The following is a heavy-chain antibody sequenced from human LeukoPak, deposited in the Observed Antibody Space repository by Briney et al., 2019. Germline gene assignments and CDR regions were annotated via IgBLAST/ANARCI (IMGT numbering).Heavy chain of an antibody. V-gene: IGHV1-3*01. CDR3: GLIEAAGIDY. J-gene: IGHJ4*02. Sequence: ASVKVSCKASGYTFTTYAMHWVRQAPAQRLEWMGWITAANGNTKYSQKFQGRVTITRDTSASTAYMELSSLRSEDTAVYYCGLIEAAGIDYWGQGTLVTVSS. D-gene: IGHD6-13*01. CDR2: ITAANGNT. CDR1: GYTFTTYA.